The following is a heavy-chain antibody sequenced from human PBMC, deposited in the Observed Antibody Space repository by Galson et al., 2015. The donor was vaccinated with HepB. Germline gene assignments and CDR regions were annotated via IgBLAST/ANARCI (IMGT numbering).Heavy chain of an antibody. CDR3: ARRPRWELTYYYYYGMDV. V-gene: IGHV3-48*04. CDR1: GFTFSSYS. Sequence: SLRLSCAASGFTFSSYSMNWVRQAPGKGLEWVSYISSSSSTIYYADSVKGRFTISRDNAKNSLYLQMNSLRAEDTAVYYCARRPRWELTYYYYYGMDVWGPGTTVPVSS. J-gene: IGHJ6*02. CDR2: ISSSSSTI. D-gene: IGHD1-26*01.